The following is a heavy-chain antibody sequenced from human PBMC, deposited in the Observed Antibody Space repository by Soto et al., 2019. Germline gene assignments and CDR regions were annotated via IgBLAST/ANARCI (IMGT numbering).Heavy chain of an antibody. Sequence: SETLSLTCTVSGGSISSGGYYWSWIRQHPGKGLEWIGYIYYSGSTYYNPSLKSRVTISVDTSKNQFSLKLSSVTAADTAVYYCAREKEDIVVVPAAIGPFLDFSGKGTSVIVSS. V-gene: IGHV4-31*03. CDR3: AREKEDIVVVPAAIGPFLDF. J-gene: IGHJ6*04. CDR2: IYYSGST. D-gene: IGHD2-2*01. CDR1: GGSISSGGYY.